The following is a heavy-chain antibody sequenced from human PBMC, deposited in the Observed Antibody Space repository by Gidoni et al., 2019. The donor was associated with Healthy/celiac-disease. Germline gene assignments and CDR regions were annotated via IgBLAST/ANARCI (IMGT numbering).Heavy chain of an antibody. CDR1: GGSISSSSYY. J-gene: IGHJ4*02. D-gene: IGHD1-7*01. CDR2: IYYSGST. Sequence: QLQLQESGPGLVKPSETLSLTCTVSGGSISSSSYYGGWIRQPPGKGLEWIGSIYYSGSTYYNPSLKSRVTISVDTSKNQFSLKLSSVTAADTAVYYCARLNWNYYFDYWGQGTLVTVSS. V-gene: IGHV4-39*01. CDR3: ARLNWNYYFDY.